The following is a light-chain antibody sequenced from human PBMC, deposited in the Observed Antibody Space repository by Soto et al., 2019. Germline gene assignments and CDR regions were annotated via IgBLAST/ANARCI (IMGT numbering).Light chain of an antibody. CDR3: QQYNGYWT. V-gene: IGKV1-5*03. CDR2: KAA. Sequence: DIQMTQSPSTLSASVGDRVTITCRASQSISDLLAWYQQKPGKAPKLLIYKAASLRSGVPSRISGSGAGTEYTLTSSSQQPDDLASYYCQQYNGYWTFGQGTKVEIK. CDR1: QSISDL. J-gene: IGKJ1*01.